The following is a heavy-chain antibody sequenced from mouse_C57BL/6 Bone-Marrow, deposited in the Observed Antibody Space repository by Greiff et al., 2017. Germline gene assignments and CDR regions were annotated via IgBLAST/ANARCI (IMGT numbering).Heavy chain of an antibody. Sequence: QVTLKECGPGILQPSQTLSLTCSFSGFSLSTFGMGVGWIRQPSGKGLEWLAHIWWDDDKYYNPALKSRLTISKDTSKNQVFLKIANVDTADTATYYCARMRKLGRGGFAYWGQGTLVTVSA. J-gene: IGHJ3*01. V-gene: IGHV8-8*01. CDR3: ARMRKLGRGGFAY. CDR2: IWWDDDK. D-gene: IGHD4-1*01. CDR1: GFSLSTFGMG.